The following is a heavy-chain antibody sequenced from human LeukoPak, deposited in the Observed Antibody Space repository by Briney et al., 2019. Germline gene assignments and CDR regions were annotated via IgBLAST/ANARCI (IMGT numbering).Heavy chain of an antibody. J-gene: IGHJ4*02. CDR3: ARDLPEDYYDSSGYYPSTNDY. V-gene: IGHV1-58*02. CDR2: IVVGSGNT. Sequence: ASVKVSCKASGFTFTSSAMQWVRQARGQRLEWIGWIVVGSGNTNYAQKFQERVTITRDMSTSTAYMELSRLRSDDTAVYYCARDLPEDYYDSSGYYPSTNDYWGQGTLVTVSS. D-gene: IGHD3-22*01. CDR1: GFTFTSSA.